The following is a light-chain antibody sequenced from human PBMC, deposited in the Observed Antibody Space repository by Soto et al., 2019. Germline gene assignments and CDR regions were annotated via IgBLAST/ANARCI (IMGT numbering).Light chain of an antibody. J-gene: IGKJ2*01. CDR2: WAS. Sequence: DIVMTQSPDSLAVSLGERATINCKSSQSVLYNSNNKNYLAWYQQKPGQPPKLLLYWASTRESGVPDRFSGSGSGKDFTLTISSLQAEDVAVYYCQQYYSAPYTFGQGTKLEIK. V-gene: IGKV4-1*01. CDR1: QSVLYNSNNKNY. CDR3: QQYYSAPYT.